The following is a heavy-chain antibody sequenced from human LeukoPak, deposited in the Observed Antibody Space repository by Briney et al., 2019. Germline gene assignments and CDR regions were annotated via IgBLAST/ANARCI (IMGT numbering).Heavy chain of an antibody. D-gene: IGHD6-13*01. CDR3: ARISIAAAGYFDY. J-gene: IGHJ4*02. CDR2: IYHSGST. V-gene: IGHV4-38-2*01. CDR1: GYSISSGYY. Sequence: PSETLSLTCAVSGYSISSGYYWGWIRQPPGKGLEWIGSIYHSGSTYYNPSLKSRVTISVDTSKNQFSLRLSSVTAADTAVYYCARISIAAAGYFDYWGQGTQVTVSS.